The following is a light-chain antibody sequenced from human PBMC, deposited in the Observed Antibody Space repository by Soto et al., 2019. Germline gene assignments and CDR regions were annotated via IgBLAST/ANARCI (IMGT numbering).Light chain of an antibody. Sequence: EVVMTQSPATLSVSPGERATLSCRASQSTSSNLAWYQHKPGQGPRLLIHDASTMDTGVPARFSGSGSGTEFTLPISTLLSEEFTVYYCKQYNDWPETFGRG. CDR1: QSTSSN. CDR3: KQYNDWPET. V-gene: IGKV3-15*01. CDR2: DAS. J-gene: IGKJ1*01.